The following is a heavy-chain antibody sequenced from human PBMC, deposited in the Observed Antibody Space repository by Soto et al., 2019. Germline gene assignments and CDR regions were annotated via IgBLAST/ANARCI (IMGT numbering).Heavy chain of an antibody. D-gene: IGHD6-6*01. V-gene: IGHV3-53*01. CDR1: GFTVSSNY. J-gene: IGHJ4*02. CDR3: ARDFLPSYSSSQIADY. Sequence: EVQLVESGGGLIQPGGSLRLSCAASGFTVSSNYMSWVRQAPGKGLEWVSVIYSGGSTYYADSVKGRFTISRDNSKNTLYLQMNSLRAEDTAVYYCARDFLPSYSSSQIADYWGQGTLVTVSS. CDR2: IYSGGST.